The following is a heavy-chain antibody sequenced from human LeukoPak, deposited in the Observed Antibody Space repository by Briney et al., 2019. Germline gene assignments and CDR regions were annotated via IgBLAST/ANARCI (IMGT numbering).Heavy chain of an antibody. V-gene: IGHV4-59*12. J-gene: IGHJ5*02. D-gene: IGHD6-13*01. Sequence: SETLSLTCTGSGGSISSYYWSWIRQPPGKGLECIGYIYNSGSTNYNPSLKSRVSISVDTSKNQFSLKPSSVTAADTAVYYCARWEQQLVQRGWFDPWGQGTLVTVSS. CDR1: GGSISSYY. CDR3: ARWEQQLVQRGWFDP. CDR2: IYNSGST.